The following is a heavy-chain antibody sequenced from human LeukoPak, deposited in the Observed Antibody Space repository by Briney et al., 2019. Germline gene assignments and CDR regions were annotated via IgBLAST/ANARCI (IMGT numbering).Heavy chain of an antibody. CDR2: ISWDGGST. J-gene: IGHJ4*02. Sequence: PGGSLRLSCAASGFTFDDYAMHWVRQAPGKGLEWVSLISWDGGSTYYADSVKGRFSISRDNSKNSLYLLMNSLRAEDTALYYCAKTEDSSGYYYSIDYWGQGTLVTVSS. D-gene: IGHD3-22*01. V-gene: IGHV3-43D*03. CDR3: AKTEDSSGYYYSIDY. CDR1: GFTFDDYA.